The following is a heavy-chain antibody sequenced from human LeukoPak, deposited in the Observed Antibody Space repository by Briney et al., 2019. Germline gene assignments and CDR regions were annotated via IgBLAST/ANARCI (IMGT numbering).Heavy chain of an antibody. CDR1: GGSISSSSYY. J-gene: IGHJ4*02. Sequence: SETLSLTCTVSGGSISSSSYYWGWIRQPPGKGLEWIGSIYYSGSTYYNPSLKSRVTISVDTSKNQFSLKLSSVTAADTAVYYCARVFGGFGEDYWGQGTLVTVSS. CDR3: ARVFGGFGEDY. V-gene: IGHV4-39*07. D-gene: IGHD3-10*01. CDR2: IYYSGST.